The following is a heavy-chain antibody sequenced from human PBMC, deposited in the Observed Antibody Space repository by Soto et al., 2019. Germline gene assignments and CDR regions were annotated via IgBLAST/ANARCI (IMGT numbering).Heavy chain of an antibody. V-gene: IGHV1-18*01. CDR2: ISAYNGNT. J-gene: IGHJ4*02. CDR1: GYTFTSYG. Sequence: ASVKVSCKASGYTFTSYGISWVRQAPGQGLEWMGWISAYNGNTNYAQKLQGRVTMTTDTSTSTAYMELRSLRSDDTAVYYCARAYFVPDYYETYGLFDYWGQGTLVTVSS. CDR3: ARAYFVPDYYETYGLFDY. D-gene: IGHD3-22*01.